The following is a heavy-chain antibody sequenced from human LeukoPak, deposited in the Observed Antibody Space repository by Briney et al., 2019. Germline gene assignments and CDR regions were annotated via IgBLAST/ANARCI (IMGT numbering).Heavy chain of an antibody. CDR1: GFIFRHYA. V-gene: IGHV3-23*01. CDR3: AKALGDWPTTLDY. CDR2: ISGSGDST. Sequence: GGSLRLSCSASGFIFRHYAVNWVRQSPGKGLEWVSGISGSGDSTYCADSVKGRFTVSRDNSKNTLYLQMNSLTAADTAVYFCAKALGDWPTTLDYWGRGTLVTVSS. D-gene: IGHD3-16*01. J-gene: IGHJ4*02.